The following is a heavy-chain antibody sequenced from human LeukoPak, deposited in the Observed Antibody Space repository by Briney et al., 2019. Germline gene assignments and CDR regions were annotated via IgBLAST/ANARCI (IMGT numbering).Heavy chain of an antibody. CDR3: AKKWPTLGGTTVAFES. D-gene: IGHD1-1*01. J-gene: IGHJ4*02. CDR1: GFTFDDNL. Sequence: GGSLRLSCAASGFTFDDNLMSWFRQAPGKGPEWVGLIRGTVYGGTTEYAASVKGRFTFSRDDSKSIAYLQMNSLTSDDTALYYCAKKWPTLGGTTVAFESWGQGTLVTVSS. V-gene: IGHV3-49*03. CDR2: IRGTVYGGTT.